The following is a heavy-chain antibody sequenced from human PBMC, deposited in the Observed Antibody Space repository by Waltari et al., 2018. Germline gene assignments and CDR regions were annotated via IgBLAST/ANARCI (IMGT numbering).Heavy chain of an antibody. D-gene: IGHD3-3*01. CDR1: GFTLSGTW. V-gene: IGHV3-74*01. CDR2: ISGDGSTI. J-gene: IGHJ4*02. Sequence: EVQLVESGGGLVQPGGFLRLSCAASGFTLSGTWLHWVRKVPGKGMVVVSRISGDGSTINYADSVKVRFTISRDTAKNTLYLQMNRLRAEDTAVYYCARGADLRGQGILVTVSS. CDR3: ARGADL.